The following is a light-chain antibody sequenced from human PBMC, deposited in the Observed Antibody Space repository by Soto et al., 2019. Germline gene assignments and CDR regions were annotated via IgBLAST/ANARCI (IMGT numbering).Light chain of an antibody. J-gene: IGLJ2*01. CDR3: QSYDSGLAHVI. CDR2: AND. V-gene: IGLV1-40*01. CDR1: SSNIGADYD. Sequence: QAVVTQPPSVSGAPGQRVTISCTGSSSNIGADYDVHWYQRLPGTAPKLLIYANDNRPSGVPDRFSGSKSDTSASLAITGLQAKDEGDYYCQSYDSGLAHVIFGGGTKLTVL.